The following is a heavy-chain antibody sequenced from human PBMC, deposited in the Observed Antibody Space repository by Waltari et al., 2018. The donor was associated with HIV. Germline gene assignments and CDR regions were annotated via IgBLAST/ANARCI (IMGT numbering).Heavy chain of an antibody. V-gene: IGHV4-38-2*02. D-gene: IGHD2-8*02. J-gene: IGHJ5*02. Sequence: QVQLQESGPGLVKPSETLSLTCGVSGYSISSGYYWGWIRQTPGKGLEWIGTSFHTGSTLSNPSLKSRISMSLDTSKNQFSPSLYSMTAAETAGYYWAGERGHCIGGACHGWFDPWGQGTLVTVSS. CDR1: GYSISSGYY. CDR3: AGERGHCIGGACHGWFDP. CDR2: SFHTGST.